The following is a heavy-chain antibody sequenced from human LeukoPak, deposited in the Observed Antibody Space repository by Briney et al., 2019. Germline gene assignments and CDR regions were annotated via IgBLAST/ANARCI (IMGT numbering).Heavy chain of an antibody. D-gene: IGHD3-22*01. CDR2: ISAYNGNT. CDR1: GYTFTSYG. Sequence: GASVKVSCKASGYTFTSYGISWVRQAPGQGLEWMGWISAYNGNTNYAQKLQGRVTMTTDTSTSTAYMELRSLRSDDTAVYYCARDREYDSSGYREEDNWFDPWGQGTLVTVSS. V-gene: IGHV1-18*01. CDR3: ARDREYDSSGYREEDNWFDP. J-gene: IGHJ5*02.